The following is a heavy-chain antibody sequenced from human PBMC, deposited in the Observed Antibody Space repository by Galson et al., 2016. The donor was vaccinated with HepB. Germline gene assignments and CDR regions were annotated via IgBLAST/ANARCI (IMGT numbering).Heavy chain of an antibody. CDR3: ARVADYGDAYYYYAIDV. J-gene: IGHJ6*02. D-gene: IGHD4-17*01. V-gene: IGHV1-69*13. CDR1: GGIFSTFG. CDR2: LIPMFRTP. Sequence: SVKVSCKASGGIFSTFGISWVRQAPGQGLEWMGGLIPMFRTPTYAQKFQGRVTITADEGTGTAYMDLSSMRPEDTALYYCARVADYGDAYYYYAIDVWGPGTTVTVSS.